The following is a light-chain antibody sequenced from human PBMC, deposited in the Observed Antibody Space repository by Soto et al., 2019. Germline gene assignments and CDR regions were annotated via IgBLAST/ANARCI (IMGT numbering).Light chain of an antibody. Sequence: EIVMTQSPTTLSVSPGEKATISCRASQSVGSKLAWYQQRPGQAPRLLIYGASTRATGIPARFSGSGSGTEFTLTISSLQSGDFAVYYCQQFNNWPAITFGQGTRLEIQ. CDR3: QQFNNWPAIT. J-gene: IGKJ5*01. CDR1: QSVGSK. V-gene: IGKV3-15*01. CDR2: GAS.